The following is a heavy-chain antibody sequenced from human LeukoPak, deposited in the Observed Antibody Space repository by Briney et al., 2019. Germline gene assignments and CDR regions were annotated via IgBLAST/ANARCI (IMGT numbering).Heavy chain of an antibody. CDR3: AKVRPERFLDRDEGAFDT. D-gene: IGHD3-3*01. J-gene: IGHJ3*02. CDR1: GFTFSSYA. Sequence: PGGSLRLSCAASGFTFSSYAMSWVRQAPGKGLEWVSAISGSGGSTYYADSVKGRFTISRDNSKNTLYLQMNSLRAEDTAVYYCAKVRPERFLDRDEGAFDTWGQGTMVTVSS. CDR2: ISGSGGST. V-gene: IGHV3-23*01.